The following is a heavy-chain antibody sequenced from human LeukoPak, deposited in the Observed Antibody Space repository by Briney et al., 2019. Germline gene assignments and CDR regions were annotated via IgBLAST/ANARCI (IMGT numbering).Heavy chain of an antibody. Sequence: ASVKVSCKVSGYTLTELSMHWVRQAPGKGLEWMGGFDPEDGETIYAQKFQGRVTMTEDTSTDTAYMELSSLRSEDTAVYYCATTSPLGYCSGGSCYYFDYWGQGTLVTVSS. V-gene: IGHV1-24*01. J-gene: IGHJ4*02. CDR1: GYTLTELS. D-gene: IGHD2-15*01. CDR3: ATTSPLGYCSGGSCYYFDY. CDR2: FDPEDGET.